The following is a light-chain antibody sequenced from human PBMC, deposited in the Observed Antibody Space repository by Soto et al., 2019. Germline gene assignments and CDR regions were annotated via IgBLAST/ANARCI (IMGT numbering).Light chain of an antibody. CDR2: DAS. J-gene: IGKJ1*01. Sequence: GDRGTITCRASQSISSWLAWYQQKPGKAPKLLIYDASSLESGVPSRFSGSGSGTEFTLTISSLQPDDFATYYCQQYNSAWTFGQGTKVDIK. V-gene: IGKV1-5*01. CDR3: QQYNSAWT. CDR1: QSISSW.